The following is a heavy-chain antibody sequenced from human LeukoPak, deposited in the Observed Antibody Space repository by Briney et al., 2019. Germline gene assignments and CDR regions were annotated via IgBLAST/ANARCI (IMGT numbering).Heavy chain of an antibody. D-gene: IGHD3-10*01. CDR1: GDSVSSNDAA. J-gene: IGHJ4*02. V-gene: IGHV6-1*01. CDR2: TFYRSKWYY. Sequence: SQTLSLTCAISGDSVSSNDAAWNWIGQSPSRGLEWLGRTFYRSKWYYDSAVSVKSRITINPDTSKNQFSLQLNSVTPEDTAVYYCARENTLVRGTRNPFDYWGRGTLATVSS. CDR3: ARENTLVRGTRNPFDY.